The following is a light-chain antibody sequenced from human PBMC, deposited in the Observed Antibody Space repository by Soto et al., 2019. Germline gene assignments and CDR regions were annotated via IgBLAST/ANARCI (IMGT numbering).Light chain of an antibody. J-gene: IGKJ1*01. CDR2: GAS. Sequence: MVMTHCPATVSVSPGYRATVSCSASRTVHLNVAWYQHKPGQAPRLIIYGASFRATGVPARFSGSGFGQQFTLTISSLQSEDFAVYYCHQYNNWPRTFGQGTKVDIK. CDR1: RTVHLN. V-gene: IGKV3-15*01. CDR3: HQYNNWPRT.